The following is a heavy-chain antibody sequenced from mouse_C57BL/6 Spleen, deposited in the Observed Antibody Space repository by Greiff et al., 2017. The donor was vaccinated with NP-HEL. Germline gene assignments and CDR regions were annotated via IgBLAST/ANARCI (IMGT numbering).Heavy chain of an antibody. V-gene: IGHV1-80*01. CDR1: GYAFSGYW. CDR3: ARVDSSGYYLYYAMDY. D-gene: IGHD3-2*02. J-gene: IGHJ4*01. CDR2: IYPGDGDT. Sequence: VQLQESGAELVKPGASVKISCKASGYAFSGYWMNWVKQRPGKGLEWIGQIYPGDGDTNYNGKFKGKATLTADKSSSTAYMQLSSLTSEDSAVYFCARVDSSGYYLYYAMDYWGQGTSVTVSS.